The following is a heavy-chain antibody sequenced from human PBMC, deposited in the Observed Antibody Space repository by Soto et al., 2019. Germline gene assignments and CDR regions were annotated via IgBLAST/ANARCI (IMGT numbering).Heavy chain of an antibody. D-gene: IGHD5-18*01. J-gene: IGHJ4*02. CDR3: ARSGDGYSFFDY. CDR2: INPNSGGT. CDR1: GYTFTGYY. Sequence: QVQLVQSGAEVKKPGASVKVSCKASGYTFTGYYMHWVRQAPGQGLEWMGWINPNSGGTNYAQKLQGWVTRTRDTSIRPAYMELSRLRSDDTAVYYCARSGDGYSFFDYWGQGTLVTVSS. V-gene: IGHV1-2*04.